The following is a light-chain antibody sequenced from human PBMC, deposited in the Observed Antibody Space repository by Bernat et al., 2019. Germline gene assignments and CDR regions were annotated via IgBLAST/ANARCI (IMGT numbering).Light chain of an antibody. CDR1: SSDVGSYNL. Sequence: QSALTQPASVSGSPGQSITISCTGTSSDVGSYNLVSWYQQHPGKVPKLMIYDVTKRPSGVSNRFSGSKSGITASLTISGLQAEDEADYYCCSYAGSSTVVFGGGTRLTVL. CDR2: DVT. J-gene: IGLJ3*02. V-gene: IGLV2-23*02. CDR3: CSYAGSSTVV.